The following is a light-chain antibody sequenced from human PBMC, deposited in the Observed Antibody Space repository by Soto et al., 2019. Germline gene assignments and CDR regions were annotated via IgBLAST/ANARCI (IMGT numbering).Light chain of an antibody. CDR1: SSDVGAYNY. V-gene: IGLV2-8*01. J-gene: IGLJ2*01. CDR2: EVT. Sequence: QSALTQPPSASGSLGQSVTISCTGTSSDVGAYNYVSWHQQHPGKAPKVMIYEVTKRPPGVPDRFSGSKSGNTASRSVAGLPALDVADYYYSSFAGGGNPVLLGGGTKLTVL. CDR3: SSFAGGGNPVL.